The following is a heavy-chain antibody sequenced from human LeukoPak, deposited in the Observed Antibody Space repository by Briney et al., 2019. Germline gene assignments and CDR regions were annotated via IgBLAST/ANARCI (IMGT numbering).Heavy chain of an antibody. J-gene: IGHJ5*02. D-gene: IGHD2-2*01. CDR1: GYLFNSYD. V-gene: IGHV1-8*01. CDR2: INPNSGSS. Sequence: GASVKVSCKASGYLFNSYDINWVRQATGHGLEWMGWINPNSGSSDSAQKFQGRVTMTADTSISTAYMELNNLRSEDTAVYYCARLVGCGSTNCYSPDNWFDPWGQGTLVTVSS. CDR3: ARLVGCGSTNCYSPDNWFDP.